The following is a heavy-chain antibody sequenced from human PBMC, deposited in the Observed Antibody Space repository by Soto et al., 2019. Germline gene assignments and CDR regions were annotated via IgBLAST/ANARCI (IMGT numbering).Heavy chain of an antibody. D-gene: IGHD2-2*01. V-gene: IGHV1-69*02. J-gene: IGHJ6*03. CDR3: ASPGPIRQLTHTNYYYMDV. CDR1: GGTFSSYT. CDR2: IIPILGIA. Sequence: QVQLVQSGAEVKKPGSSVKVSCKASGGTFSSYTISWVRQAPGQGLEWMGRIIPILGIANYAQKFQGRVTITADKSTSTAYMELSSLRSEDTAVYYCASPGPIRQLTHTNYYYMDVWGKGTTVTVSS.